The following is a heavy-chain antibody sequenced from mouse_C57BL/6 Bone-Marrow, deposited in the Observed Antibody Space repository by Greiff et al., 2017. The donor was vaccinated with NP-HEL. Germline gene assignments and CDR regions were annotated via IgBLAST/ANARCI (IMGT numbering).Heavy chain of an antibody. CDR1: VSPFPLSC. Sequence: LQESGAELARPGASVPLSFPSSVSPFPLSCLSFFHHITGHGLEWIGEIYPRSGNTYYNEKFKGKATLTADKSSSTAYMELRSLTSEDSAVYFCAGEYWGQGTTLTVSS. CDR2: IYPRSGNT. CDR3: AGEY. J-gene: IGHJ2*01. V-gene: IGHV1-81*01.